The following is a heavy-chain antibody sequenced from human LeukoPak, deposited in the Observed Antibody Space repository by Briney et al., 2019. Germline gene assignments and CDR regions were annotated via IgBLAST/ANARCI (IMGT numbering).Heavy chain of an antibody. V-gene: IGHV3-53*01. Sequence: GGSLRLSCAASGFTVSSNYMSWVRQAPGKGLEWASVIYSGGSTYYADSVKGRFTISRDNSKNTLYLQMNSLRAEDTAVYYCARVSDGCYDSWGQGTLVTVSS. CDR1: GFTVSSNY. J-gene: IGHJ4*02. D-gene: IGHD3-22*01. CDR3: ARVSDGCYDS. CDR2: IYSGGST.